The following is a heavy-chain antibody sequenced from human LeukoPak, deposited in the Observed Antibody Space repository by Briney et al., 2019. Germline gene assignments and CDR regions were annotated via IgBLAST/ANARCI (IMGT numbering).Heavy chain of an antibody. CDR1: GYTFTSYD. J-gene: IGHJ4*02. D-gene: IGHD6-19*01. CDR2: MNPNSGGT. Sequence: AASVKVSCKASGYTFTSYDINWVRQATGQGLEWMGWMNPNSGGTNYAQKFQGRVTMTRDTSISTAYMELSRLRSDDTAVYYCARGARGSGSTHFDYWGQGTLVTVSS. CDR3: ARGARGSGSTHFDY. V-gene: IGHV1-2*02.